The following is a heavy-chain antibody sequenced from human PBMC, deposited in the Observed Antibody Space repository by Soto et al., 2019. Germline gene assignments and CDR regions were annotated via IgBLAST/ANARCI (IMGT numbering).Heavy chain of an antibody. J-gene: IGHJ4*02. CDR2: ISYDGSNK. CDR3: AKDGRLVVAAAGTFFDY. CDR1: GVTFCSYG. D-gene: IGHD6-13*01. V-gene: IGHV3-30*18. Sequence: PGGSLRLCCAASGVTFCSYGMHWVRQAPGKGLEWVAVISYDGSNKYYADSVKGRFTISRDNSKNTLYLQMNSLRAEDTAVYYCAKDGRLVVAAAGTFFDYWGQGTLVTVSS.